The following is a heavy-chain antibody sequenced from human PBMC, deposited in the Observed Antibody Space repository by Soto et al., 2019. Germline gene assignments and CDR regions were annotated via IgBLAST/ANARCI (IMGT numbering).Heavy chain of an antibody. CDR3: ATFYGDYVYY. D-gene: IGHD4-17*01. CDR1: GGSISSSSYY. Sequence: SETLSLTCTVSGGSISSSSYYWVLIRQPPGKGLEWIGSIYYSGSTFYNPSLKSRVTISVDTSRNQFSLKLSSVTDADTAVYYCATFYGDYVYYWGQGTLVTVSS. V-gene: IGHV4-39*01. CDR2: IYYSGST. J-gene: IGHJ4*02.